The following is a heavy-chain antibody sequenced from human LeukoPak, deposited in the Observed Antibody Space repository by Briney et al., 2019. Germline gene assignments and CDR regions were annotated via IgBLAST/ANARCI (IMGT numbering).Heavy chain of an antibody. D-gene: IGHD3-10*01. Sequence: GGSLRLFCAPPGFPFTEYSIIWVRQATGEALECVSYICDISGRSSTRHYADSVNGRFTISRDNAERSVYVQMNSLRADDTAVYYCTRVRGPTLKTCYMDVWGTGTTVTVSS. CDR2: ISGRSSTR. CDR3: TRVRGPTLKTCYMDV. V-gene: IGHV3-48*04. CDR1: GFPFTEYS. J-gene: IGHJ6*03.